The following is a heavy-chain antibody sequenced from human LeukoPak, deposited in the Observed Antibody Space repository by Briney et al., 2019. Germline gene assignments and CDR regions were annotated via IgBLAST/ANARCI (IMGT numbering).Heavy chain of an antibody. CDR2: INSDGSWT. CDR3: VSFYETY. V-gene: IGHV3-74*01. CDR1: GNYW. D-gene: IGHD2-2*01. Sequence: GGSLRLSCAASGNYWMHWVRQAPGKGLVWVSHINSDGSWTSYADSVKGRITISKDNAKNTVYLQMNNLRAEDTAVYYCVSFYETYWGRGTLVTVSS. J-gene: IGHJ4*02.